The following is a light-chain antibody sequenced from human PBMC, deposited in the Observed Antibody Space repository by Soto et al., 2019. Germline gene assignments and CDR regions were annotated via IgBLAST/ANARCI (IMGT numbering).Light chain of an antibody. CDR3: QQYNRYPFT. J-gene: IGKJ3*01. Sequence: IQMTQSPSTLSASVGDRVTITCRASQSINSWLAWYQQKPGKAPKLLIYKASSLESGVPSRFSGSGSGTEFTLTISSLQPDDFATYYCQQYNRYPFTFGPGTKVDIK. V-gene: IGKV1-5*03. CDR2: KAS. CDR1: QSINSW.